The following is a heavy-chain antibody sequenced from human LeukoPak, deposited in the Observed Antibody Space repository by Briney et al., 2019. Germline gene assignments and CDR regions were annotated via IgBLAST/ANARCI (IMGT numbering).Heavy chain of an antibody. D-gene: IGHD3-10*01. Sequence: TSETLSLTCTVSGGSISSSSYYWGWIRQPPGKGLEWIASIYDSRSTYYNPSLKSRLTISVDTSKNQFSLNLSSVTAADTAIYYCVRPYHYDSGSRGTAFDIWGQGTMVTVSS. CDR1: GGSISSSSYY. J-gene: IGHJ3*02. CDR2: IYDSRST. CDR3: VRPYHYDSGSRGTAFDI. V-gene: IGHV4-39*01.